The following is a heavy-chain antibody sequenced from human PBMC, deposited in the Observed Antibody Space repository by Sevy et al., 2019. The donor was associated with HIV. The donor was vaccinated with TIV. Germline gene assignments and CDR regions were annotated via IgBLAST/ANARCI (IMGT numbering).Heavy chain of an antibody. CDR3: ARLPLGNWFDL. V-gene: IGHV4-39*01. CDR1: GGSISSSRHY. CDR2: RFYSWGA. Sequence: SETLSLTCNVSGGSISSSRHYWGWIRQSPGKSLEWIGSRFYSWGAYYNPSLQSRVTMSVDTSKNQFSLNVNSVTAADTAVYYCARLPLGNWFDLWGQGILVTVSS. D-gene: IGHD3-16*01. J-gene: IGHJ5*02.